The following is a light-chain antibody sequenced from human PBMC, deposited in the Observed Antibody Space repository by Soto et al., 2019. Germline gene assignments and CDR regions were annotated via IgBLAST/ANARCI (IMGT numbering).Light chain of an antibody. Sequence: IVLTQSPATLSLSPVERATLSCRASQSVSTYLAWYQQKSGQAPRLLIYDVSKRATGIPPRFSGSGAGTDFTLTISSLEPEDSATYYCQQRRSSLTFGGGTKVDIK. V-gene: IGKV3-11*01. J-gene: IGKJ4*01. CDR2: DVS. CDR3: QQRRSSLT. CDR1: QSVSTY.